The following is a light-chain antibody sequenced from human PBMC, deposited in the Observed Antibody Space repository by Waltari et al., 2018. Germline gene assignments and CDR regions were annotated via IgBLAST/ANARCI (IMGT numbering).Light chain of an antibody. CDR2: WAS. V-gene: IGKV4-1*01. CDR1: QSVLYSSNSKNY. Sequence: DIVMTQSPDSLAVSLGERATIRCQSSQSVLYSSNSKNYLAWFPQKPGQPPKLLLYWASTRESGVPDRFSGSGSGTDFTLTISSLQAEDVAVYYCQQYYTAPRTFGQGTKVEI. J-gene: IGKJ1*01. CDR3: QQYYTAPRT.